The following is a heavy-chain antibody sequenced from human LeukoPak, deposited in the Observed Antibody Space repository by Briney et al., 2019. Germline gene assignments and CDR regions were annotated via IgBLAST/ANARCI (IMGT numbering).Heavy chain of an antibody. V-gene: IGHV3-30*02. CDR1: GFIFSSYG. J-gene: IGHJ4*02. CDR3: AKDASSVWYFSYFDF. CDR2: IQSDGTNK. D-gene: IGHD6-19*01. Sequence: GGSLRLSCAASGFIFSSYGMHWVRQAPGKGLEWVAFIQSDGTNKYYTDSVKGRFTASRDNSKNTLYLQMDSLRPEDTAVYYCAKDASSVWYFSYFDFWGQGTLVTVSS.